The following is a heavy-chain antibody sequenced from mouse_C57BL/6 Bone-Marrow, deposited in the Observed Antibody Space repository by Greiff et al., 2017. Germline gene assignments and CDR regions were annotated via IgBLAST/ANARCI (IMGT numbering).Heavy chain of an antibody. CDR1: GYAFSSSW. V-gene: IGHV1-82*01. CDR3: ARSGLGYFDD. CDR2: IYPGDGDT. J-gene: IGHJ2*01. D-gene: IGHD4-1*01. Sequence: VQLQQSGPELVKPGASVKISCKASGYAFSSSWMNWVKQRPGKGLEWIGRIYPGDGDTNYNGKFKGKATLTADKSSSTAYMQLSSLTSEDSAVYFCARSGLGYFDDWGQGTTLTVSS.